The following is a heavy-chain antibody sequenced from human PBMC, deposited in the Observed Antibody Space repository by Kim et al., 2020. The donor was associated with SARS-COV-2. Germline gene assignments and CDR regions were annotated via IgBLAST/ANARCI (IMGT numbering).Heavy chain of an antibody. CDR1: GGSISSGGYY. CDR3: ARGLGSGSYYHLDY. CDR2: IYYSGST. V-gene: IGHV4-31*03. D-gene: IGHD3-10*01. J-gene: IGHJ4*02. Sequence: SETLSLTCTVSGGSISSGGYYWSWIRQHPGKGLEWIGYIYYSGSTYYNPSLKSRVTISVDTSKNQFSLKLSSVTAADTAVYYCARGLGSGSYYHLDYWGQGTLVTVSS.